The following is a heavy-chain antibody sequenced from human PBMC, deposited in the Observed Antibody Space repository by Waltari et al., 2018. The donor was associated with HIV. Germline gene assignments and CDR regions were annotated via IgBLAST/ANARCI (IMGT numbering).Heavy chain of an antibody. Sequence: EVQLVESGGGLVKPGGSLRLACAASGFTFSTSNMNWARQAAGKWLEWSSCIRTSTTYNNDGESVKGRLTISRDNAKKTRYMQMNSLRAEDTAVYCWAGDWGAYDGPDDYYAMAGWGQGTTVTVSS. CDR2: IRTSTTYN. J-gene: IGHJ6*02. CDR1: GFTFSTSN. V-gene: IGHV3-21*02. CDR3: AGDWGAYDGPDDYYAMAG. D-gene: IGHD3-16*01.